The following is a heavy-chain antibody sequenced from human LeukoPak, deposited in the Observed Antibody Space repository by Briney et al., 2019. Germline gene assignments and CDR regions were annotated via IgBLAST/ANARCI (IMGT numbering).Heavy chain of an antibody. CDR2: ISYDGSNK. D-gene: IGHD5-12*01. CDR1: GFTFSSYD. V-gene: IGHV3-30*04. Sequence: GRSLRLSCAASGFTFSSYDMHWVRQAPGKGLEGVAVISYDGSNKYYADSVKGRFTISRDNSKNTLYLQMNSLRAEDTAVYYCARALGIGYEANAFDIWGQGTMVTVSS. CDR3: ARALGIGYEANAFDI. J-gene: IGHJ3*02.